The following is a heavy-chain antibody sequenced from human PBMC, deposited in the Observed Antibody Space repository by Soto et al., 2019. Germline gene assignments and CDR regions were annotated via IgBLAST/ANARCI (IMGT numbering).Heavy chain of an antibody. V-gene: IGHV4-38-2*01. CDR2: IYHSGST. D-gene: IGHD2-15*01. Sequence: PSETLSLTCAVSGYSISGGYYWGWVRQPPGKGLEWIGSIYHSGSTYYNPSLKSRVTISVDTSKNQFSLKLSSVTAADTAVYYCARAAGGGYCSGGSCYSRAFDIWGQGTMVTVSS. CDR3: ARAAGGGYCSGGSCYSRAFDI. CDR1: GYSISGGYY. J-gene: IGHJ3*02.